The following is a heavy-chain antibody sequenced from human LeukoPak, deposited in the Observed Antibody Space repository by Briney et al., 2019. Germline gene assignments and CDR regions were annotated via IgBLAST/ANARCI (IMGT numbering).Heavy chain of an antibody. CDR1: GFTFSSYA. CDR2: ISGSGGST. J-gene: IGHJ4*02. V-gene: IGHV3-23*01. D-gene: IGHD3-22*01. CDR3: ASHHYYDSSGLEDYFDY. Sequence: PGGSLRLSCAASGFTFSSYAMSWVRQAPGKGLEWVSAISGSGGSTYYADSVKGRFTISRDNSKNTLYLQMNSLRAEDTAIYYCASHHYYDSSGLEDYFDYWGQGTLVTVSS.